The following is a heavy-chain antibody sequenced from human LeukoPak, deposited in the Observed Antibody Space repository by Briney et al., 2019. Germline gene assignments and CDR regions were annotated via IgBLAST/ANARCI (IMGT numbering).Heavy chain of an antibody. V-gene: IGHV3-30*02. CDR3: AKEDTAGEYFDY. Sequence: PGGSLRLSCAASGFTFSSYGMHWVRQAPGKGLEWVAFIRYDGSDKYYADSVKGRFTISRDNSKNTLYLQMNSLRAEDTAVYYCAKEDTAGEYFDYWGQGTLVTVSS. D-gene: IGHD5-18*01. CDR2: IRYDGSDK. CDR1: GFTFSSYG. J-gene: IGHJ4*02.